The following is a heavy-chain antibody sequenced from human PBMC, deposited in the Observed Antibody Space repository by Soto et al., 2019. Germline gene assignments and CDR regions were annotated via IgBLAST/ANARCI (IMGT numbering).Heavy chain of an antibody. Sequence: QVQLVESGGGVVQPGRSLRLSCAASGFTFSSYGMHWVRQAPGKGLEWVAVIWYDGSNKYYADSVKGRFTISRDNSKNTLYLQMNSPRAEDTAVYYCAREGGGNSFDYWGQGTLVTVSS. CDR3: AREGGGNSFDY. CDR2: IWYDGSNK. CDR1: GFTFSSYG. D-gene: IGHD2-21*02. J-gene: IGHJ4*02. V-gene: IGHV3-33*01.